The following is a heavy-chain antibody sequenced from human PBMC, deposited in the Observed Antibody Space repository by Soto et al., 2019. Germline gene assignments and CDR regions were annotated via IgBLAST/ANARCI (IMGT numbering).Heavy chain of an antibody. V-gene: IGHV3-30*18. CDR1: GFTFSSYA. Sequence: QVQLVESGGGVVQPGRSLRLSCAASGFTFSSYAMHWVRQAPGKGLEWVALISFDGNNEDYADSVKGRFSISRDNSEKTLYLQMNNLRLEDTAVYYCAKGKISTTTYTSFDSWGQGTLVTVSS. CDR3: AKGKISTTTYTSFDS. D-gene: IGHD1-26*01. J-gene: IGHJ5*01. CDR2: ISFDGNNE.